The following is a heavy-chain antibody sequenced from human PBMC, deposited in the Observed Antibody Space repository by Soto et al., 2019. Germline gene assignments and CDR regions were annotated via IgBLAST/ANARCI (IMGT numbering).Heavy chain of an antibody. CDR2: IDPSDSYT. Sequence: HGESLKISCKGSGYSFTSYWISWVRQMPGKGLEWMGRIDPSDSYTNYSPSFQGHVTISADKSISTAYLQWSSLKASDTAMYYCARHGEVVVVADTPSDWFDPWGQGTLVTVSS. CDR1: GYSFTSYW. V-gene: IGHV5-10-1*01. J-gene: IGHJ5*02. D-gene: IGHD2-15*01. CDR3: ARHGEVVVVADTPSDWFDP.